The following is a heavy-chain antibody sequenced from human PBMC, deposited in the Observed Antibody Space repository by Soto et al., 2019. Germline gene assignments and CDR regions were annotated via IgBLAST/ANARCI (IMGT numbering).Heavy chain of an antibody. D-gene: IGHD3-10*01. CDR2: IRSKANSYAT. V-gene: IGHV3-73*01. Sequence: EVQLVESGGGLVQPGGSLKLSCAASGFTFSSSSMHWVRQASGKGLEWVGRIRSKANSYATAYAASVKGRFTISRDDSKNTAYLQMNSLKTEDTAVYYCNRRGFGELSTGGWGQGTLVTVSS. J-gene: IGHJ4*02. CDR1: GFTFSSSS. CDR3: NRRGFGELSTGG.